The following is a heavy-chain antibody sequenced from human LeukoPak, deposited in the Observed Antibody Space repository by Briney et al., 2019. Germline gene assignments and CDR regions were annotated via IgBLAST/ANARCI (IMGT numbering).Heavy chain of an antibody. D-gene: IGHD2/OR15-2a*01. CDR3: ARGRENIPEIDY. V-gene: IGHV1-8*01. J-gene: IGHJ4*02. CDR1: GYTFTSYD. Sequence: ASVKVSCKASGYTFTSYDINWARQATGQGLEWMGWMNPNSGNTGYAQKFQGRVTMTRNTSISTAYMELSSLRSEDTAVYYCARGRENIPEIDYWGQGTLVTVSS. CDR2: MNPNSGNT.